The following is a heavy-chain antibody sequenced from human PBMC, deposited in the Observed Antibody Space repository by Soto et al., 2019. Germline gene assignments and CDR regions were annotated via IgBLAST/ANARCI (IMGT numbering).Heavy chain of an antibody. CDR1: GGTFSSYA. D-gene: IGHD4-17*01. Sequence: EASVKVSCKASGGTFSSYAISWVRQAPGQGLEWMGGIIPIFGTANYAQKFQGRVTITADESTSTAYMELSSLRSEDTAVYYCAREGSSDDYGGNRGGLDYYYYGMDVWGQGTTVTVS. J-gene: IGHJ6*02. CDR3: AREGSSDDYGGNRGGLDYYYYGMDV. V-gene: IGHV1-69*13. CDR2: IIPIFGTA.